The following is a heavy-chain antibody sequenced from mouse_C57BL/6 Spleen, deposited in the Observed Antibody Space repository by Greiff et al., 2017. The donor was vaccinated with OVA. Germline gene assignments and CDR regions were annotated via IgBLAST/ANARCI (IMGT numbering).Heavy chain of an antibody. V-gene: IGHV5-4*01. J-gene: IGHJ4*01. Sequence: EVKLMESGGGLVKPGGSLKLSCAASGFTFSSYAMSWVRQTPEKRLEWVATISDGGSYTYYPDNVKGRFTISRDNAKNNLYLQMSHLKSEDTAMYYCARDGIYYGYEEGYAMDYWGQGTSVTVSS. CDR2: ISDGGSYT. D-gene: IGHD2-2*01. CDR3: ARDGIYYGYEEGYAMDY. CDR1: GFTFSSYA.